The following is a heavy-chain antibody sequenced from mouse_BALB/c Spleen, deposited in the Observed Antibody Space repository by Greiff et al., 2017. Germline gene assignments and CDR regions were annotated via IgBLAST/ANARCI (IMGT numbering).Heavy chain of an antibody. Sequence: QVQLQQSGPGLVAPSQSLSITCTVSGFSLTGYGVNWVRQPPGKGLEWLGMIWGDGSPDYKSALKSRLSISKDNTKSQVYLKMNSLQTDDTARYYCARRYLMDYWGQGTTVTVSS. CDR3: ARRYLMDY. CDR2: IWGDGSP. V-gene: IGHV2-6-7*01. J-gene: IGHJ4*01. CDR1: GFSLTGYG.